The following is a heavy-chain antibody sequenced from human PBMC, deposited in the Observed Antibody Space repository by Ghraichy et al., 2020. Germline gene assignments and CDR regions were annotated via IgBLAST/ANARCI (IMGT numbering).Heavy chain of an antibody. Sequence: GGSLRLSCAASGFTVSSNYMTWVRQAPGKGLEWVSVIYSGGSTYYVDSVKGRFTISRDNSKNTLYLQMNSLRAEDTAVYYCASNYYDSSGPIIDDAFDIWGQGTMVTVSS. J-gene: IGHJ3*02. CDR1: GFTVSSNY. CDR2: IYSGGST. V-gene: IGHV3-66*01. D-gene: IGHD3-22*01. CDR3: ASNYYDSSGPIIDDAFDI.